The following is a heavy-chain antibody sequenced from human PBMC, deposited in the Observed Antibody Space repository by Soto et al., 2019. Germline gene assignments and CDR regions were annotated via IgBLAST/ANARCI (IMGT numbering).Heavy chain of an antibody. J-gene: IGHJ4*02. CDR1: GYTFTSYG. D-gene: IGHD2-8*01. CDR3: ARSGAYCTSITCLFDSF. CDR2: ISGYHGDT. V-gene: IGHV1-18*01. Sequence: QAQLVQSGAEVKKPGASVKVSCRASGYTFTSYGYAWVRQAPGQGLEWMGWISGYHGDTNYAQKFQGRVNLTTDTSTTTAYMELRNLGSDDTAVYYCARSGAYCTSITCLFDSFWGLGTLVTVSS.